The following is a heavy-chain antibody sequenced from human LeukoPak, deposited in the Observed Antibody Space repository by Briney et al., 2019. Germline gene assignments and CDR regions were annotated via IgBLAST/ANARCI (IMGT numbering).Heavy chain of an antibody. D-gene: IGHD6-13*01. V-gene: IGHV4-59*01. CDR2: IYYSGST. Sequence: SETLSLTCTVSGGSISSYYRSWIRQPPGKGLEWIGYIYYSGSTNYNPSLKSRVTISVDTSKNQFSLKLSSVTAADTAVYYCAREGSWYGGGLFDYWGQGTLVTVSS. CDR3: AREGSWYGGGLFDY. J-gene: IGHJ4*02. CDR1: GGSISSYY.